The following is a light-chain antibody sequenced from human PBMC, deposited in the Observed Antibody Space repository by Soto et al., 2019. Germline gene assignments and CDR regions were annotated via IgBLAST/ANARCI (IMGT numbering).Light chain of an antibody. CDR3: YSYSGSYTFYV. Sequence: QSALTQPRSVSGSPGQSVTISCTGTSSDVGGYNLVSWYQQHPGKAPKLMIYDVSKRPSGVPDRFSGSKSGNTASLTISELEPEEEADYYCYSYSGSYTFYVIGTGTKVXVL. J-gene: IGLJ1*01. CDR1: SSDVGGYNL. V-gene: IGLV2-11*01. CDR2: DVS.